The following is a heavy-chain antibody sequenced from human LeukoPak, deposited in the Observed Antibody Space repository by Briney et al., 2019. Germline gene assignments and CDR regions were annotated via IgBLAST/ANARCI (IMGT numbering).Heavy chain of an antibody. Sequence: ASVKVSCKASGYTFTSYGISWVRQAPGQGLEWMGWISAYNGNTNYAQKLQGRVTMTTDTSTSTAYMELRSLRSDDTAVYYCARDHYDFWSGYSSYYYYMDVWGKGTTVTVSS. V-gene: IGHV1-18*01. CDR2: ISAYNGNT. CDR3: ARDHYDFWSGYSSYYYYMDV. CDR1: GYTFTSYG. J-gene: IGHJ6*03. D-gene: IGHD3-3*01.